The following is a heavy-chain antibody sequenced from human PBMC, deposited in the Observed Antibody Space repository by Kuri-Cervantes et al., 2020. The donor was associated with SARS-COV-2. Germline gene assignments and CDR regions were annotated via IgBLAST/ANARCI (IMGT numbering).Heavy chain of an antibody. CDR2: ISGSGSYI. D-gene: IGHD2-21*01. Sequence: GESLKISCAASGFSLSRYTMNWVRQAPGKALEWVSSISGSGSYIYYADSVKGRFTISKESGENSLYLHMNSPRGDDTAVYYCARVAGEGPIYYYYMDVWGKGTTVTVSS. J-gene: IGHJ6*03. CDR1: GFSLSRYT. CDR3: ARVAGEGPIYYYYMDV. V-gene: IGHV3-21*01.